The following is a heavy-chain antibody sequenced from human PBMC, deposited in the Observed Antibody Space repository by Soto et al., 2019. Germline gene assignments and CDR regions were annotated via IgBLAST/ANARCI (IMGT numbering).Heavy chain of an antibody. Sequence: PSQTLSLTCAISGDSVSSNSAAWNWIRQSPSRGLEWLGRTYYRSKWYNDYAVSVKSRITINPDTSKNQFSLQLNSVTPEDTAVYYCARSGGGDILTGYYPTLYYFDYWGQGTLVTVSS. D-gene: IGHD3-9*01. CDR1: GDSVSSNSAA. J-gene: IGHJ4*02. CDR3: ARSGGGDILTGYYPTLYYFDY. V-gene: IGHV6-1*01. CDR2: TYYRSKWYN.